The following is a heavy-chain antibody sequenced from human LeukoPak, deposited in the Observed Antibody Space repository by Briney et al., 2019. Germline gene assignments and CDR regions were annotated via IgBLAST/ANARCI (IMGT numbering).Heavy chain of an antibody. V-gene: IGHV4-39*07. CDR2: IYYTGST. J-gene: IGHJ4*02. Sequence: TSETLSLTCTVSRGSVSSSTYYWSWVRQPPGKGLEWIASIYYTGSTYYNPSLKSRVTISLDMSKNEFFLTMTSVTAADTAVYFCTAEKNGSPHYWGQGTQVTVSS. CDR1: RGSVSSSTYY. CDR3: TAEKNGSPHY. D-gene: IGHD2-8*01.